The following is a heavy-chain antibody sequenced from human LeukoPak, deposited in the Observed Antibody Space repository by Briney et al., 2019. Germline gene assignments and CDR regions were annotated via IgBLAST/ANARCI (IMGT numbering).Heavy chain of an antibody. V-gene: IGHV4-4*07. CDR3: AREGFIEYYYYMDV. CDR1: GGSISSYY. J-gene: IGHJ6*03. Sequence: SETLSLTCTVSGGSISSYYWSWIRQPAGKGLEWIGRIYTSGSTNYNPSLKSRVTMSVDTSKNQFSLKLSSVTAADTAVYYCAREGFIEYYYYMDVWGEGTTVTVSS. D-gene: IGHD3-10*01. CDR2: IYTSGST.